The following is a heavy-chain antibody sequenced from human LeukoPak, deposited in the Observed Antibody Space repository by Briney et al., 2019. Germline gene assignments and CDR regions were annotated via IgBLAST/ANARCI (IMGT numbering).Heavy chain of an antibody. CDR2: IYTRGST. J-gene: IGHJ3*02. CDR1: GGSINNYY. D-gene: IGHD2-15*01. CDR3: ARGRYCSADICSGGDAFDI. Sequence: SSETLSLTCTVSGGSINNYYWSWIRQPAGKGLEWIWRIYTRGSTNYNPSLKSRVTMSVDTSKNQSSLKLSSVTAADTAVYYCARGRYCSADICSGGDAFDIWGQGTMVSVSS. V-gene: IGHV4-4*07.